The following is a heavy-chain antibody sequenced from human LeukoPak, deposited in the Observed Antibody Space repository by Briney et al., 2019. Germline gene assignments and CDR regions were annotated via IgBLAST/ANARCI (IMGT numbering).Heavy chain of an antibody. Sequence: KPSETLSLTCAVYGGSFSGYYWSWIRQPPGKGLEWIGEINHSGSTNYNPSLKSRVTISVDTSKNQFSLKLSSVTAADTAVYYCARAAYVLRYFDWSPGYYYMTSGAKGPRSPSP. CDR3: ARAAYVLRYFDWSPGYYYMTS. CDR2: INHSGST. CDR1: GGSFSGYY. V-gene: IGHV4-34*01. J-gene: IGHJ6*03. D-gene: IGHD3-9*01.